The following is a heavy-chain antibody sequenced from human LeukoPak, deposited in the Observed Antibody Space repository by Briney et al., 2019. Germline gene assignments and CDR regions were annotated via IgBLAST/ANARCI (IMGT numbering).Heavy chain of an antibody. Sequence: GGSLRLSCTASGFTFSSYAMSWVRQAPGKGLEWVSAISGSGGSTYYADSVKGRFTISRDNSRNTVYLHMNSLRVEDTAVYYCAKTPERGYQVLLYYFVCWGQGALVTVSP. CDR1: GFTFSSYA. D-gene: IGHD2-2*01. CDR2: ISGSGGST. CDR3: AKTPERGYQVLLYYFVC. V-gene: IGHV3-23*01. J-gene: IGHJ4*02.